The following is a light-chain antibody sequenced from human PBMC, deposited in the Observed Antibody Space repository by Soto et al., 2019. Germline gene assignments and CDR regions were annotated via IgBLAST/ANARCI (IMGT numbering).Light chain of an antibody. Sequence: SVLTQPASVSGSPGQSITISCTGTSSDVGGYKYVSWYQQHPGKAPKLLIYTVSNRPSGVSNRFSGSKSGNTASLTISGLQAEDEADYYCSSYTSSSSYVFGTGTQLTVL. V-gene: IGLV2-14*01. J-gene: IGLJ1*01. CDR2: TVS. CDR1: SSDVGGYKY. CDR3: SSYTSSSSYV.